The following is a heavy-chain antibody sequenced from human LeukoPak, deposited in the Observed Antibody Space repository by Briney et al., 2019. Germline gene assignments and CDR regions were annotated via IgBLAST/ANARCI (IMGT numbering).Heavy chain of an antibody. CDR3: ARDRFLEPVDY. J-gene: IGHJ4*02. CDR2: ISYDGSNK. Sequence: GGSLRLSCAASGFTFSSYAMHSVRQAPGKGLEWVAVISYDGSNKYYADSVKGRFTISRDNSKNTLYLQMNSLRAEDTAVYYCARDRFLEPVDYWGQGTLVTVSS. CDR1: GFTFSSYA. D-gene: IGHD3-3*01. V-gene: IGHV3-30-3*01.